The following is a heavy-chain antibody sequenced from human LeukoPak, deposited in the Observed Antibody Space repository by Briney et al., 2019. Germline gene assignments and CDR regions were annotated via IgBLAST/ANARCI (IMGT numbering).Heavy chain of an antibody. CDR1: GFTFSSYS. CDR3: ARAGTPISLIVVAAEFDY. J-gene: IGHJ4*02. D-gene: IGHD3-22*01. Sequence: AGGSLRLSCAASGFTFSSYSMNWVRQAPGKGLEWVSSISSSNSYIYYADSVKGRFTISRDNAKNSLYLQMNSLRAEDTAVYYCARAGTPISLIVVAAEFDYWGQGILVTVSS. CDR2: ISSSNSYI. V-gene: IGHV3-21*01.